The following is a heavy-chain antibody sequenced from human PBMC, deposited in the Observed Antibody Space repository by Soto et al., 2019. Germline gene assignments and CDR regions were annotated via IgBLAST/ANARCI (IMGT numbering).Heavy chain of an antibody. CDR1: GFTFSSYS. J-gene: IGHJ4*02. D-gene: IGHD5-18*01. CDR2: ISGSSGYI. CDR3: ARDTAMVPDS. Sequence: EVQLVESGGGLVQPGGSLRLSCAASGFTFSSYSMNWIRQAPGKGLEWVSSISGSSGYIYYADSVKGRFTISRDNAKNSLYLQMDSLRADDTAVYFCARDTAMVPDSWGQGTLVTVSS. V-gene: IGHV3-21*01.